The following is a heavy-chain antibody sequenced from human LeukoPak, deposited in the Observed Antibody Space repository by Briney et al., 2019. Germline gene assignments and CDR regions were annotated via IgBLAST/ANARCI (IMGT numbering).Heavy chain of an antibody. D-gene: IGHD3-10*01. CDR3: AKIDSYGSGSPYPNGAFDI. Sequence: GGSLRLSCAASGFTFSSYGMNWVRQTPGKGLEWVSFISSSSGSIYYAHSVKGRFTISRDNAKNSLHLNMESLRVEDTAVYYCAKIDSYGSGSPYPNGAFDIWGQGTMVTVSS. CDR1: GFTFSSYG. CDR2: ISSSSGSI. J-gene: IGHJ3*02. V-gene: IGHV3-21*01.